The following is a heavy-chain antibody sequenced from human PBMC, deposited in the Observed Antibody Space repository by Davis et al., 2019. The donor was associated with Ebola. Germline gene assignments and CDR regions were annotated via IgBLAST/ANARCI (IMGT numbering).Heavy chain of an antibody. CDR3: GRTYGMDV. CDR2: IGPTGTTI. J-gene: IGHJ6*02. Sequence: GGSLRLSCAASGFTFSDYYMSWIRQAPGQGLEWISYIGPTGTTIYYTDSVKGRFTISRDNAKNSLYLQMNSLRDEDTAVYYCGRTYGMDVWGQGTTVTVSS. CDR1: GFTFSDYY. V-gene: IGHV3-11*04. D-gene: IGHD1/OR15-1a*01.